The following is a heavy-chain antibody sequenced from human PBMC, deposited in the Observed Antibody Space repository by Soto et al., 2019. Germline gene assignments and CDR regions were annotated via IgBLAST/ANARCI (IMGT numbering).Heavy chain of an antibody. CDR2: ISGSGGST. CDR1: GFTFSSYA. V-gene: IGHV3-23*01. CDR3: AKGLPAPHPDYYYYYYMDV. D-gene: IGHD3-16*01. J-gene: IGHJ6*03. Sequence: EVQLLESGGGLVQPGGSLRLSCAASGFTFSSYAMSWVRQAPGKGLEWVSAISGSGGSTYYADSVKGRFIISRDNSKNTLYLQMNSLRAEDTAVYYCAKGLPAPHPDYYYYYYMDVWGKGTTVTVSS.